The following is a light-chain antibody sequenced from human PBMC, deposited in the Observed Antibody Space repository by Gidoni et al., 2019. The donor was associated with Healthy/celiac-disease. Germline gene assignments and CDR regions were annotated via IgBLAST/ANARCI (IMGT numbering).Light chain of an antibody. CDR2: DAS. CDR3: QQYNSYPYT. J-gene: IGKJ2*01. V-gene: IGKV1-5*01. Sequence: DIPIPQSPSTLSASVGDRVTITCRASQSISSWLAWYQQKPGKAPKLLIYDASSLESGVPSKFSGSGSGTEFTLTISSLQPDDFATYYCQQYNSYPYTFGQGTKLEIK. CDR1: QSISSW.